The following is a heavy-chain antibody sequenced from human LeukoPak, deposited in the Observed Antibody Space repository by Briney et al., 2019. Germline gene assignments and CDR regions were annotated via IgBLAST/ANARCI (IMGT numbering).Heavy chain of an antibody. CDR2: IWYDGSNK. CDR3: TRHQFDSYFDY. J-gene: IGHJ4*02. CDR1: GFTFSSYG. Sequence: GRSLRLSCAASGFTFSSYGMHWVRQAPGKGLEWVAVIWYDGSNKYYADSVKGRFTISRDNSKNTLYLQMNSLRAEGTAVYYCTRHQFDSYFDYWGQGTLVTVSS. D-gene: IGHD3-9*01. V-gene: IGHV3-33*01.